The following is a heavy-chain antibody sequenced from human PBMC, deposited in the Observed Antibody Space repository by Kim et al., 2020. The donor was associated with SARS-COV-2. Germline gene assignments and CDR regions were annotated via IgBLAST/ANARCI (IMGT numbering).Heavy chain of an antibody. Sequence: GESLKISCKGSGYSFTSYWIGWVRQMPGKGLEWMGIIYPGDSDTRYSPSFQGQVTISADKSISTAYLQWSSLKASDTAMYYCARHPSIAAAAVYGNWFDPWGQGTLVTVSS. D-gene: IGHD6-13*01. J-gene: IGHJ5*02. V-gene: IGHV5-51*01. CDR3: ARHPSIAAAAVYGNWFDP. CDR1: GYSFTSYW. CDR2: IYPGDSDT.